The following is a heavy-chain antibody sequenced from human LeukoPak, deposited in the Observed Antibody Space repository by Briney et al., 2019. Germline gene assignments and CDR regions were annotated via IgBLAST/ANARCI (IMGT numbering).Heavy chain of an antibody. CDR1: GYTFIRYY. V-gene: IGHV1-46*01. D-gene: IGHD6-13*01. J-gene: IGHJ4*02. CDR2: VNPSGDST. Sequence: AAVKVSCKASGYTFIRYYIHWVRQAPGQGLEWMGIVNPSGDSTNYAQKFQGRVTMTRDTSTSTVYMELSSLRSEDTAVYYCARDSDSSSWYKEATVAYWGQGTLVTVSS. CDR3: ARDSDSSSWYKEATVAY.